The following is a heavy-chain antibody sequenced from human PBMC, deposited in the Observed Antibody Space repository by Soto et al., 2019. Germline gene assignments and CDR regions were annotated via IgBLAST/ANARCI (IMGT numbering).Heavy chain of an antibody. D-gene: IGHD5-18*01. CDR2: ISSDGSKK. CDR3: GSPTIRDHSAFDI. V-gene: IGHV3-30-3*01. CDR1: GFTFSSYA. J-gene: IGHJ3*02. Sequence: QVQLVESGGGVVQPGRSLRLSCAASGFTFSSYAMHWVRQAPGKGLEWVAVISSDGSKKYYADSGKGRFTIFRDNSKNTLYLQMNSLRPEDTAVYYCGSPTIRDHSAFDIWGQGTMVTVSS.